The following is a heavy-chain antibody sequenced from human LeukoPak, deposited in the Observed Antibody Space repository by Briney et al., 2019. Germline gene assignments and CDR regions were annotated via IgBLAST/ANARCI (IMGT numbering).Heavy chain of an antibody. D-gene: IGHD3-9*01. CDR3: AREYSDILTGYYLFDS. CDR2: IFYSGST. V-gene: IGHV4-31*03. Sequence: SQTLSLTCTGPGVSINSGVYYWSWIRQYPGKGLEWIGSIFYSGSTYYNPSLKSRFTISVDTSKNQFSLKLSSVTAADTAVYYCAREYSDILTGYYLFDSWGQGTLVSVSS. J-gene: IGHJ4*02. CDR1: GVSINSGVYY.